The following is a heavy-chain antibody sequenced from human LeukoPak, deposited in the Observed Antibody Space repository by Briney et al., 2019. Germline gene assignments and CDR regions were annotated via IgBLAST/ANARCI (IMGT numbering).Heavy chain of an antibody. J-gene: IGHJ4*02. CDR2: IWYDGSNK. CDR3: AREKEMATTD. D-gene: IGHD5-24*01. V-gene: IGHV3-33*01. CDR1: GFTFSSYG. Sequence: PGRSLRLSCAASGFTFSSYGMHWVRQAPGKGLEWVAVIWYDGSNKYYADSVKGRFTTSRDNSKNTLYLQMNSLRAEDTAVYYCAREKEMATTDWGQGTLVTVSS.